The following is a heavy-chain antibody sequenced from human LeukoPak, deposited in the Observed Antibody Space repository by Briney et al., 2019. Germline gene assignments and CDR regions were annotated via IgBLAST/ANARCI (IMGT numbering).Heavy chain of an antibody. Sequence: SQTLSLTCTVSGGSISSGGYYWSWIRQHPGKGLEWIGYIYYSGSTYYHPSLKSRVTISVDTSKNQFSLKLSSVTAADTAVYYCARETGSGGSCYAGQSGVFDYWGQGTLVTVSS. CDR1: GGSISSGGYY. CDR3: ARETGSGGSCYAGQSGVFDY. J-gene: IGHJ4*02. CDR2: IYYSGST. V-gene: IGHV4-31*03. D-gene: IGHD2-15*01.